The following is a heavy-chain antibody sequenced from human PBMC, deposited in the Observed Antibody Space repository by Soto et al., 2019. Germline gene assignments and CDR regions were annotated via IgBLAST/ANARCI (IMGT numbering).Heavy chain of an antibody. CDR2: IAYDGSNK. CDR3: ARPVWRDESHCGYLDL. Sequence: QVQLVESGGGVVQPGRSLRLSCAASGFTFSSYAMHWVRQAPGKGLEWVAVIAYDGSNKYYADSVKGRFTISRDNSKNTLDLQMKSQRAQDTSGYYCARPVWRDESHCGYLDLWGRGTLGTVSS. V-gene: IGHV3-30-3*01. CDR1: GFTFSSYA. J-gene: IGHJ2*01. D-gene: IGHD2-21*01.